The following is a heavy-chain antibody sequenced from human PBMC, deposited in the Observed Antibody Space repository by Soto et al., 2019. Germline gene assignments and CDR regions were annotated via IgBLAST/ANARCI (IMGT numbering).Heavy chain of an antibody. D-gene: IGHD2-2*01. CDR1: GVSISSGGYY. CDR3: ARSGSQYCSSTSCWPDAAFDI. Sequence: TLSLTCTVSGVSISSGGYYWSWIRQHPGKSLEWIGYIYYSGSTYYNPSLKSRVTISVDTSKNQFSLKLSSVTAADTAVYYCARSGSQYCSSTSCWPDAAFDIWGQGTMVTVSS. J-gene: IGHJ3*02. V-gene: IGHV4-31*03. CDR2: IYYSGST.